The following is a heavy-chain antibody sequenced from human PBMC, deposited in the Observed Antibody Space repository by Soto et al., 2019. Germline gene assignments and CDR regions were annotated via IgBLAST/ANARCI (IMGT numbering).Heavy chain of an antibody. CDR1: VFTFSSYS. Sequence: PGWSLRLSCAASVFTFSSYSMNWFRQAPGKGLEWVSSISSSSSYIYYADSVKGRFTISRDNAKNSLYLQMNSLRAEDTAVYYCARDWVVRGVAFDYWGQGTLVTVSS. CDR2: ISSSSSYI. D-gene: IGHD3-10*01. J-gene: IGHJ4*02. CDR3: ARDWVVRGVAFDY. V-gene: IGHV3-21*01.